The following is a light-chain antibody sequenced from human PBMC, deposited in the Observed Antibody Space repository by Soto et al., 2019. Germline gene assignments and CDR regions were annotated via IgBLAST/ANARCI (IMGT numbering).Light chain of an antibody. CDR2: DVS. J-gene: IGLJ2*01. V-gene: IGLV2-14*01. CDR1: SSDVGCYKY. Sequence: QSVLTQPASVSGSPGQSITISCTGTSSDVGCYKYVSWYQQHPGKAPKLMIYDVSNRPSGVSNRFSGSKSGNTASLTISGLQAEDEADYYCSSYTSSSTVVFGGGTKVTVL. CDR3: SSYTSSSTVV.